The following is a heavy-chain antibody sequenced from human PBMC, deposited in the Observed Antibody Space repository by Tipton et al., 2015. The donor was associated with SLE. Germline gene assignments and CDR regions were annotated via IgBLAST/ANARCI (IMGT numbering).Heavy chain of an antibody. Sequence: GSLRLSCAASGFTFSNYAMTWVRQAPGKGLEWVSSIYDNGGRTYYADSVKGRFTISRDNSKNTLYLQMNSLRAEDTAIYYCAKYLGTKFDCWGQGTLVTVSS. V-gene: IGHV3-23*01. D-gene: IGHD1-14*01. CDR2: IYDNGGRT. CDR3: AKYLGTKFDC. CDR1: GFTFSNYA. J-gene: IGHJ4*02.